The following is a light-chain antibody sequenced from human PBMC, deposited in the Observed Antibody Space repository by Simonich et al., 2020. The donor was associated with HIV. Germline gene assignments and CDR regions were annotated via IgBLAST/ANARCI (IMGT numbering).Light chain of an antibody. V-gene: IGLV3-21*03. J-gene: IGLJ2*01. Sequence: SYVLTQPPSVSVAPGKTARLTCGGNNIGSKSVHWYQQKPGQAPVLVVYDDSDRPSGVPERFSCSNSGNTATLTISRVEAGDEADYYCQVWDTSSDHPHVVFGGGTKLTVL. CDR1: NIGSKS. CDR2: DDS. CDR3: QVWDTSSDHPHVV.